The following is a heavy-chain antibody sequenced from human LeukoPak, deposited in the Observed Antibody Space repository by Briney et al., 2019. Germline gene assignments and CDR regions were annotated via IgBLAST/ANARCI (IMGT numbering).Heavy chain of an antibody. D-gene: IGHD2-2*01. Sequence: GGSLRLSCAASGFTFSDHYMDWVRQAPGKGLEWLARSRDKAKSYSTEHAASVKGRFTISRDNSKNSLFLQMNSLKTEDTAVYYCARRSNTYYTFDYWGQGTLVTVSS. CDR3: ARRSNTYYTFDY. CDR1: GFTFSDHY. V-gene: IGHV3-72*01. CDR2: SRDKAKSYST. J-gene: IGHJ4*02.